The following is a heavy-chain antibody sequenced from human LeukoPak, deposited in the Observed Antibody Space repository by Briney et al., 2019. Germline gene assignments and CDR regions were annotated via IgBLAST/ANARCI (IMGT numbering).Heavy chain of an antibody. CDR1: AFTLSSNG. J-gene: IGHJ5*02. CDR2: TSGSGGST. D-gene: IGHD3-22*01. V-gene: IGHV3-23*01. CDR3: AKDIRVGDYYDSSGYHAGENWFDR. Sequence: PGRTLRLSCAASAFTLSSNGMSWVRQPPGKGLEWVSDTSGSGGSTYYADSVKGRFTISRDNSKNTLYLQMNSLRAEDTAVYYCAKDIRVGDYYDSSGYHAGENWFDRWGQGTLVTVSS.